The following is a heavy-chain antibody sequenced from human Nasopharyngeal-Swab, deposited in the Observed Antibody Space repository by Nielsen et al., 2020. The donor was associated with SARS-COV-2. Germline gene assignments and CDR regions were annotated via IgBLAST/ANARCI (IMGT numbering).Heavy chain of an antibody. CDR3: ARQGIAAAGDWFDP. Sequence: GESLKISCAASGFTVSSNYMSWVRQAPGKGLEWVSVTEIGGTTHYADSVKGRFSISRDSSTNTLYLQMNSLRAEDTAVYYCARQGIAAAGDWFDPWGQGTLVTVSS. CDR1: GFTVSSNY. CDR2: TEIGGTT. D-gene: IGHD6-13*01. J-gene: IGHJ5*02. V-gene: IGHV3-53*01.